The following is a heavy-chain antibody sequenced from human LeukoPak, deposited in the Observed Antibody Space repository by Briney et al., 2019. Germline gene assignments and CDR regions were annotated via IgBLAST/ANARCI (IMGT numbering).Heavy chain of an antibody. Sequence: PGGSLRLSCAVSGFTFRTYWMTWLRQAPGKGLEWVASINQGGSGKYYPDSVKGRFTISRDNTKNSLYLQMNSLRAEDTAVYYCARVRPGDADSWGQGTLVSVSS. V-gene: IGHV3-7*01. J-gene: IGHJ5*01. CDR1: GFTFRTYW. CDR3: ARVRPGDADS. D-gene: IGHD1-26*01. CDR2: INQGGSGK.